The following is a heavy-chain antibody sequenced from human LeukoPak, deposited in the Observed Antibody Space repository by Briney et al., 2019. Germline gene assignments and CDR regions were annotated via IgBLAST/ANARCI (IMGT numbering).Heavy chain of an antibody. CDR2: ISSSGSTI. J-gene: IGHJ6*02. Sequence: GGSLRLSCAASGFTFSDYYMSWIRQAPGKGLEWVSYISSSGSTIYYADSVKGRFTISRDNAKNSLYLQMNSLRAEDTAVYYCARGAVAGCHDYNYYYYGMDVWGQGTTVTVSS. CDR3: ARGAVAGCHDYNYYYYGMDV. D-gene: IGHD6-19*01. V-gene: IGHV3-11*01. CDR1: GFTFSDYY.